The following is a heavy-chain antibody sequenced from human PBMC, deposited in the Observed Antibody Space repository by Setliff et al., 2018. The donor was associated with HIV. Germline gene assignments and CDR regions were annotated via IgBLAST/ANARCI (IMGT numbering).Heavy chain of an antibody. CDR1: GGTFSSYA. Sequence: SVKVSCKASGGTFSSYAISWVRQAPGQGLEWMGGIIPILGIANYAQKFQGRVTITADKSTSTAYMELSSLRSEDTAVYYCARSRRIQLWFPLNYWGQGTLVTVSS. D-gene: IGHD5-18*01. CDR3: ARSRRIQLWFPLNY. J-gene: IGHJ4*02. CDR2: IIPILGIA. V-gene: IGHV1-69*10.